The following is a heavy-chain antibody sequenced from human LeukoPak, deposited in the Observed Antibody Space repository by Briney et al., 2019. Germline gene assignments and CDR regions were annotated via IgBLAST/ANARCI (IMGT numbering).Heavy chain of an antibody. J-gene: IGHJ4*02. CDR2: IYTSGST. Sequence: SETLSLTCTVSGGSISSYYWSWIRQPAGKGLEWIGRIYTSGSTNYNPSLKSRVTMSVDTSKNQFSLKLSSVTAADTAVYYCARVDYYGSGTHWGYFDYWGQGTLVTVSS. D-gene: IGHD3-10*01. CDR3: ARVDYYGSGTHWGYFDY. CDR1: GGSISSYY. V-gene: IGHV4-4*07.